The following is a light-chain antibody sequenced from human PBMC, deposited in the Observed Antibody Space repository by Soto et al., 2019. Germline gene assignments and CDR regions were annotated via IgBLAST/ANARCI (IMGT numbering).Light chain of an antibody. V-gene: IGKV3-20*01. Sequence: EIVLTPSPGTLSLSPGERATLSCRASQSVSSSYLAWYQQKPGRAPRLLIDGASSRATGIPDRFSGSGSGTDFTLTISRLEPEDLAVYYCQQYGSLVTFGQGTKVDIK. J-gene: IGKJ1*01. CDR1: QSVSSSY. CDR3: QQYGSLVT. CDR2: GAS.